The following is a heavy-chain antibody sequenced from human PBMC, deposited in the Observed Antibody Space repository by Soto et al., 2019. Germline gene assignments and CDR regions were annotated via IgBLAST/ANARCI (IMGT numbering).Heavy chain of an antibody. V-gene: IGHV1-69*01. CDR1: GGTLSSYK. CDR2: IIPMFGTA. J-gene: IGHJ3*02. Sequence: QVQLVQSGAEVKKPGSSVKVSCKASGGTLSSYKISWVRQAPGQGLQWMGAIIPMFGTASYAQKFQGRVTLSADESTSTAYMDLSGLRSEDTAVYYCARDLHYYDNSDEVPVVFDIWGQGTRVTVSS. D-gene: IGHD3-22*01. CDR3: ARDLHYYDNSDEVPVVFDI.